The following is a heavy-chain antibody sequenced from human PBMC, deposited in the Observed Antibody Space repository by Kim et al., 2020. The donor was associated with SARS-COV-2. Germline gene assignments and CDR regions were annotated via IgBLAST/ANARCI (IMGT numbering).Heavy chain of an antibody. CDR2: FDPEDGET. CDR1: GYTLTELS. Sequence: ASVKVSCKVSGYTLTELSMHWVRQAPGKGLEWMGGFDPEDGETIYAQKFQGRVTMTEDTSTDTAYMELSSLRSEDTAVYYCATGWGSSWYVDYWGQGTLVTVSS. CDR3: ATGWGSSWYVDY. J-gene: IGHJ4*02. V-gene: IGHV1-24*01. D-gene: IGHD6-13*01.